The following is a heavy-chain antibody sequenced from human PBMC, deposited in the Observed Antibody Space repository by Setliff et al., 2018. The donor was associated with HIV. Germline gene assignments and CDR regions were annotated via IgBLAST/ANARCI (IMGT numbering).Heavy chain of an antibody. V-gene: IGHV3-48*03. CDR1: GFTFSNYE. D-gene: IGHD3-22*01. Sequence: GGSLRLSCAASGFTFSNYEMSWVRQAPGKGPEWVSYITGSGDTIYYVDSVKGRFTISRDNAKNSLYLQMNSLRAEDTAVYYCARDLSYDYDRSSDTFDYWGQGTLVTVSS. J-gene: IGHJ4*02. CDR3: ARDLSYDYDRSSDTFDY. CDR2: ITGSGDTI.